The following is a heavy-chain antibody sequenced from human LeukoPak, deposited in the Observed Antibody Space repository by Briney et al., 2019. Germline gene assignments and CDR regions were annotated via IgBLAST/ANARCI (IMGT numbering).Heavy chain of an antibody. CDR2: IIPIFGTA. D-gene: IGHD6-13*01. V-gene: IGHV1-69*13. CDR3: AREVSSWYKY. Sequence: SVKVSCKASGGTFSSYAISWVRQAPGQGLEWMGGIIPIFGTANYAQRFQGRVTITADESTSIAYMELSSLRSEDTAVYYCAREVSSWYKYWGQGTLVTVSS. J-gene: IGHJ4*02. CDR1: GGTFSSYA.